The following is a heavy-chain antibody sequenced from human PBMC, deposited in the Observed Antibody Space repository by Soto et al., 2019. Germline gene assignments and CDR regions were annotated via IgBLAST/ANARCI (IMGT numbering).Heavy chain of an antibody. V-gene: IGHV1-18*01. CDR2: ISVYNGNT. J-gene: IGHJ5*02. D-gene: IGHD3-16*01. Sequence: QVQLLQSGAEVKKPGASVKVSCKASGYTFTTYGITWVRQAPGEGLEWMGWISVYNGNTKYAQKFQGRVTVTTDTSTITIYMELRSLRSDDTAVYYCARGGGSLDPWGQGTLVTVSS. CDR1: GYTFTTYG. CDR3: ARGGGSLDP.